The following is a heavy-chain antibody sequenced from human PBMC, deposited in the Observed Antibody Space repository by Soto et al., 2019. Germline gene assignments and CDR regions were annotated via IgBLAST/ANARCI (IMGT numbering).Heavy chain of an antibody. CDR2: IIPILNIP. D-gene: IGHD1-20*01. CDR1: GDTFSNTN. J-gene: IGHJ5*02. CDR3: ARDQGSGIKNYFDP. Sequence: SVKVSCKASGDTFSNTNISWVRQAPGQGLEFMGRIIPILNIPTYAQRFQGRVTITADKSTTTVYMELSSLTSDDTAVYYCARDQGSGIKNYFDPWGQGTLVTVSS. V-gene: IGHV1-69*02.